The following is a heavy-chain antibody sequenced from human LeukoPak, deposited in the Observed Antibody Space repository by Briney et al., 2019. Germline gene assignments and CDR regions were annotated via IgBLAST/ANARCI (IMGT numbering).Heavy chain of an antibody. J-gene: IGHJ4*02. V-gene: IGHV3-53*01. CDR3: ARDSSHYGGNGVDY. CDR2: IYSGGNT. D-gene: IGHD4-23*01. CDR1: GFTVSNNY. Sequence: GGSLRLSCAASGFTVSNNYSSWVRQAPGKGLEWVSVIYSGGNTYYADSGKGRFTISRDNCKNTSYLKMISLRAEDTAVYYCARDSSHYGGNGVDYWGQGTLVTVSS.